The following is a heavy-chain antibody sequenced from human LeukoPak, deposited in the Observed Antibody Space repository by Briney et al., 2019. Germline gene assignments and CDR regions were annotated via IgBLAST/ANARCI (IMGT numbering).Heavy chain of an antibody. V-gene: IGHV3-49*03. CDR3: TRGSGSWYDEGGDFDY. J-gene: IGHJ4*02. Sequence: GGSLRLSCTASGFTFGDYAMSWFRQAPGKGLEWVGFIRSKAYGGTTEYAASVKGRFTISRDDSKSIAYLQMNSLKTEDTAVYYCTRGSGSWYDEGGDFDYWGQGTLVTVSS. D-gene: IGHD6-13*01. CDR2: IRSKAYGGTT. CDR1: GFTFGDYA.